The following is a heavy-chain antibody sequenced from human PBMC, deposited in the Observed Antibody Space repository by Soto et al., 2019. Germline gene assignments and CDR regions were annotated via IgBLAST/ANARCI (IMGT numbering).Heavy chain of an antibody. CDR3: ARVTLKAGNWFDP. J-gene: IGHJ5*02. CDR2: INPNSRGT. Sequence: ASVKVSCKVSGYTLTELSIHWVRQAPGQGFEWMGWINPNSRGTNYAQKFQGRVTMTRDTSNNTAYMELRGLRSDDTAVYYCARVTLKAGNWFDPWGQGTLVTVSS. CDR1: GYTLTELS. V-gene: IGHV1-2*02.